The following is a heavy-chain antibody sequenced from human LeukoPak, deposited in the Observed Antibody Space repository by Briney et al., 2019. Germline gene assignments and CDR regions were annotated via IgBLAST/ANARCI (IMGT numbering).Heavy chain of an antibody. CDR2: IYDGGTT. CDR1: GLIVSRNF. Sequence: GGSLRLSCAASGLIVSRNFMGWVRQAPGKGLEWVSLIYDGGTTYYADSVKGRCTISRDTSKNTVYLEMNSLRAEDTAVYYCARGGDSSYYGDYWGQGTLVTVSS. D-gene: IGHD3-22*01. CDR3: ARGGDSSYYGDY. J-gene: IGHJ4*02. V-gene: IGHV3-53*01.